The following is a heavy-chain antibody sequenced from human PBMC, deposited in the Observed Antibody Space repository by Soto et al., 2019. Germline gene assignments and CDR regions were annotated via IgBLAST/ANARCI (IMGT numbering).Heavy chain of an antibody. D-gene: IGHD1-1*01. J-gene: IGHJ4*02. Sequence: EVQLVESGGGLVQPGGSLRLSCAASGFTVSNNYMRWVRQAPGKGLEWVSLIYSGGATYYADAVKGRFTISRDNSKNTLYLQMNSLRAEDTDVDYCARDGTYNWVGGQGILVTVSS. CDR2: IYSGGAT. V-gene: IGHV3-66*01. CDR3: ARDGTYNWV. CDR1: GFTVSNNY.